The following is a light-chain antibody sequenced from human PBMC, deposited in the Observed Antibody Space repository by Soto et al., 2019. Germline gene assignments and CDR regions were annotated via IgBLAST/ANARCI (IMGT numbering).Light chain of an antibody. J-gene: IGLJ1*01. Sequence: QSVLTQPASVSGSPGQSIAISCTGTRSDVGAYNYVSWYQQHPGKAPKLMISEVTNRPSGVSDRFSGSKSGNTASLTISGFQAEDEADYYCSSFTSRFTFVFGTGTKLTVL. CDR2: EVT. CDR3: SSFTSRFTFV. V-gene: IGLV2-14*01. CDR1: RSDVGAYNY.